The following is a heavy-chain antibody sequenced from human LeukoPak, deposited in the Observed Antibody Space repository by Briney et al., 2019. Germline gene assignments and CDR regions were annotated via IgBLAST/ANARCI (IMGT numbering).Heavy chain of an antibody. CDR1: GFALTTYN. V-gene: IGHV1-18*01. Sequence: ASVKVSCKASGFALTTYNIVWLRQAPGQGLEWVGWVTAFNENTHYSRKVQGRVTMTRDTSTSTAYMELRSLRSDDTAFYYCAREGADDHGRLLWFDPWGQGTLVTVSS. D-gene: IGHD4-17*01. CDR3: AREGADDHGRLLWFDP. CDR2: VTAFNENT. J-gene: IGHJ5*02.